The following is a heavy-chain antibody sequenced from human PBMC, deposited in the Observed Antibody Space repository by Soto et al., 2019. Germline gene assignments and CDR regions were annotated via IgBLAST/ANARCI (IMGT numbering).Heavy chain of an antibody. CDR3: ATPRTVGVYGDYGLDD. Sequence: QVQLVQSGAEVKKPGSSVKVSCKASGGTVSSYTFSWVRQSPGQGLEWMGRIIPMLELAHYAPKFQGRVTITADKSTSKAYVVLNSLRSDDTAVYYCATPRTVGVYGDYGLDDWGQGTLVTVSS. V-gene: IGHV1-69*02. D-gene: IGHD4-17*01. CDR2: IIPMLELA. J-gene: IGHJ4*02. CDR1: GGTVSSYT.